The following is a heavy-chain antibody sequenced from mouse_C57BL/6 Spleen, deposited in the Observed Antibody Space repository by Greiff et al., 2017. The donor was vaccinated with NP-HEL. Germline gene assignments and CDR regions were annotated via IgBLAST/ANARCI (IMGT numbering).Heavy chain of an antibody. CDR2: ISYDGSN. CDR3: ARYSDGYYWFAY. CDR1: GYSIPSGYF. Sequence: EVKLQESGPGLVKPSHSLSLSCSVTGYSIPSGYFWNWIRQFPGNTLEWMGYISYDGSNNYNPSLKNRISITRDTSKNQFFLKLNSVTTEDTATYCGARYSDGYYWFAYWGQGTLVTVSA. V-gene: IGHV3-6*01. J-gene: IGHJ3*01. D-gene: IGHD2-3*01.